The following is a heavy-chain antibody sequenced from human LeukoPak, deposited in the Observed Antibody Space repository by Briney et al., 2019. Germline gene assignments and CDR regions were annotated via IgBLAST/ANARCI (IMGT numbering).Heavy chain of an antibody. CDR1: GFTFSSFG. V-gene: IGHV3-30*03. Sequence: PGRSLRLSCSASGFTFSSFGMHWVRQAPGKGLEWVAVTSYDGSGKYYVDSVKGRFTISRDNSKNTLYLQMNSLRPDDAAVYYCARKRGYSYGWLGIDWGQGTLVTVSS. CDR2: TSYDGSGK. CDR3: ARKRGYSYGWLGID. J-gene: IGHJ4*02. D-gene: IGHD5-18*01.